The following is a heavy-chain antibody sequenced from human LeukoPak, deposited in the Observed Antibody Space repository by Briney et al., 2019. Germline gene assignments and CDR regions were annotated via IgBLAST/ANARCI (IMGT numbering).Heavy chain of an antibody. J-gene: IGHJ4*02. CDR3: ASDPYYYDSSGYESADY. CDR2: IIPILGIA. D-gene: IGHD3-22*01. CDR1: GGTFSSYA. V-gene: IGHV1-69*04. Sequence: HGSSVKVSCTASGGTFSSYAISWVRQAPGQGLEWMGRIIPILGIANYAQKFQGRVTITADKSTSTAYMELSSLRSEDTAVYYCASDPYYYDSSGYESADYWGQGTLVTVSS.